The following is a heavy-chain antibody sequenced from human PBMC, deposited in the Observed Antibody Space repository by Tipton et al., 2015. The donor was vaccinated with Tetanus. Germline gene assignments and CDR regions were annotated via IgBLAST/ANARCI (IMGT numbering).Heavy chain of an antibody. CDR1: GVTLSRYG. J-gene: IGHJ4*02. CDR3: ASDRLIAPRVHLWYYLDY. Sequence: SGVTLSRYGMHWVRQAPGKGLEWVAVTTDDGNNKYYADSVKGRFTISRDNSKNTLYLQMNSLGAEDTAVYYCASDRLIAPRVHLWYYLDYWGQGTLVTVSS. D-gene: IGHD3-3*02. V-gene: IGHV3-33*01. CDR2: TTDDGNNK.